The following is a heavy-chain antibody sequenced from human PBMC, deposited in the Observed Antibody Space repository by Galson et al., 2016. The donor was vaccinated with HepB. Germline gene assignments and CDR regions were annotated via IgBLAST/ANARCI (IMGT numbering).Heavy chain of an antibody. D-gene: IGHD5-12*01. CDR3: ARGAATTLDY. CDR2: TYYSGSP. J-gene: IGHJ4*02. CDR1: GSSISGYS. Sequence: SETLSLTCTVSGSSISGYSWIWIRQSPGMGLECIGWTYYSGSPDYNPSLKSRVIISMDTSKNQFSLKLSSVTAADTAVYYCARGAATTLDYWGQGTLVTVSS. V-gene: IGHV4-59*12.